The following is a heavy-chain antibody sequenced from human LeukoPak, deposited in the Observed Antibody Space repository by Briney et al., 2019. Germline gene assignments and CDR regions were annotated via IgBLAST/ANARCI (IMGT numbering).Heavy chain of an antibody. D-gene: IGHD2-21*01. V-gene: IGHV3-23*01. CDR2: TSSSDAGT. CDR1: GFTFRSYV. CDR3: AKAPVTSCRGAYCYPFDS. J-gene: IGHJ4*02. Sequence: PGGSLRLSCAASGFTFRSYVMHWVRRTPGKGLEWVAATSSSDAGTYHADSVRGRFTISRDNSKNTLYLQMNSLRAEDAAVYFCAKAPVTSCRGAYCYPFDSWGQGTLVTVSS.